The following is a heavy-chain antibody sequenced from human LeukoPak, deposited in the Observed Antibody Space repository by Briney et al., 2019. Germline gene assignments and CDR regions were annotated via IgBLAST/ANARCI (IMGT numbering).Heavy chain of an antibody. J-gene: IGHJ6*02. CDR3: ARSPDPIFGVVNFRYGMDV. CDR2: INPNSGGT. V-gene: IGHV1-2*02. CDR1: GYTFTGYY. Sequence: ASVKVSCKASGYTFTGYYMHWVRQAPGQGLEWMGWINPNSGGTNYAQKFQGRVTMTRDTSISTAYMELSRLRSDDTAVYYCARSPDPIFGVVNFRYGMDVWGQGTTVTVSS. D-gene: IGHD3-3*01.